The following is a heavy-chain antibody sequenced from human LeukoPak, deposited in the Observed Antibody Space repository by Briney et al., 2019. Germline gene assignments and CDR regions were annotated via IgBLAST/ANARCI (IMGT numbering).Heavy chain of an antibody. CDR3: AREHYFYHMDA. V-gene: IGHV3-21*01. J-gene: IGHJ6*03. CDR2: ISGSGDVT. CDR1: GFIFSNYG. Sequence: PGGSLRLSCAASGFIFSNYGMSWVRQAPGKGLEWVSTISGSGDVTYYADSVKGRFTISRDNAENSLYLQMNSLRAEDTAVYYCAREHYFYHMDAWGEGTTVTVSS.